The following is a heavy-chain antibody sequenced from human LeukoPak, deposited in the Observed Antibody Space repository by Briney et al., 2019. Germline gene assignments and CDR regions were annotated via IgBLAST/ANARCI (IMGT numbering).Heavy chain of an antibody. CDR1: GGSISSSSYY. CDR2: IYYSGST. Sequence: SETLSLTCTVSGGSISSSSYYWGWIRQPPGKGLEWIGSIYYSGSTYYNPSLKSRVTISVDTSKNQFSLKLSSVTAADTAVYYCARALYYYDSSGYYWYFDLWGRGTLVTVSS. CDR3: ARALYYYDSSGYYWYFDL. J-gene: IGHJ2*01. V-gene: IGHV4-39*07. D-gene: IGHD3-22*01.